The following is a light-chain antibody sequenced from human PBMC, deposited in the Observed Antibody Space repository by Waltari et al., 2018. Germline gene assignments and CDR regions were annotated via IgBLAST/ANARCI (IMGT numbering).Light chain of an antibody. CDR3: SSYAGSNYYV. J-gene: IGLJ1*01. CDR1: SSDVGGYNY. V-gene: IGLV2-8*01. CDR2: EVN. Sequence: QSALTQPPSASGSPGQSVTISCTGTSSDVGGYNYVSWYQQHPGNAPKLMIYEVNERPSGVPDRFSGSKSGNTASLTVSGLQAEDEADYYCSSYAGSNYYVFGTGTKVTVL.